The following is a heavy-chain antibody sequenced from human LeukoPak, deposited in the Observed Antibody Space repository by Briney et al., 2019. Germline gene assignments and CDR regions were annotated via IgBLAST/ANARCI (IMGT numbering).Heavy chain of an antibody. CDR2: IYSGGST. J-gene: IGHJ4*02. CDR1: GFTVSSNY. D-gene: IGHD4-17*01. Sequence: WGSLRLSCAASGFTVSSNYMSWVRQVPGKGLEWASVIYSGGSTYYADSVKGRFTISRDNAKNSLYLQMNSLRAEDTAVYYCARTPVDYGDYVVYWGQGTLVTVSS. CDR3: ARTPVDYGDYVVY. V-gene: IGHV3-53*01.